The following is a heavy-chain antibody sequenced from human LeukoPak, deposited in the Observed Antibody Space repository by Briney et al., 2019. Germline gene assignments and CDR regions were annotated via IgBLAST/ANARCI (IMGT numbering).Heavy chain of an antibody. D-gene: IGHD3-3*01. CDR1: GFTFSSCA. CDR2: ISGSVGST. V-gene: IGHV3-23*01. Sequence: GGSLRLSCVASGFTFSSCALSWVRQAPGTGLEWVSIISGSVGSTEHADSVTGRITISRDNSKNTLHLQMNSMIPEDTAVYCCAKGKYKNDFWRGHDYWGQGTLVTVSS. CDR3: AKGKYKNDFWRGHDY. J-gene: IGHJ4*02.